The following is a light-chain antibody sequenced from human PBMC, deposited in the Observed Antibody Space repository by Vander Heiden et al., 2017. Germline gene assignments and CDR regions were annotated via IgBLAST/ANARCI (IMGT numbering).Light chain of an antibody. Sequence: DIQMTQSPSTLSASVGDRVTITCRASQSISSWLAWYQQKPGKAPKLLSYKASSLESGVPSRFSGSGSGTEFTLTISSLQPDDFATYYCQQYNSDRTFGQGTKVEIK. V-gene: IGKV1-5*03. J-gene: IGKJ1*01. CDR2: KAS. CDR3: QQYNSDRT. CDR1: QSISSW.